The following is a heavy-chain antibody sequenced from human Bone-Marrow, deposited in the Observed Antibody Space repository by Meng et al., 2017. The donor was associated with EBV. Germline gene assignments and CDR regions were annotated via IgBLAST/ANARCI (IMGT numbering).Heavy chain of an antibody. V-gene: IGHV3-53*01. Sequence: EVQLVVSGGGLIQPGGSLRLSCAASGFTVNSNYMSWVRQAPGKGLEWVSVIYSGGNTYYADSVKGRFTISRDNSKNTLYLQMNSLRVEDTAVYYCARDRHPRAFDYWGQGTLVTVSS. CDR3: ARDRHPRAFDY. CDR2: IYSGGNT. J-gene: IGHJ4*02. CDR1: GFTVNSNY.